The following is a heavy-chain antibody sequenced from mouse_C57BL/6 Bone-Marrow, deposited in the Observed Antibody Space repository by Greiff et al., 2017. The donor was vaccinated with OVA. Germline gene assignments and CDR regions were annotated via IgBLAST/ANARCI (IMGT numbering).Heavy chain of an antibody. Sequence: VQLQQSGPELVKPGDSVKISCKASGYSFTGYFMNWVMQSHGKSLEWIGRINPYNGDTFYNQKFKGKATLTVDNSSSTAHMGLRSLTSEDSAVYYCARRPNYYGSSYVTFDYWGQGTSLTVSS. J-gene: IGHJ2*02. CDR2: INPYNGDT. CDR1: GYSFTGYF. D-gene: IGHD1-1*01. CDR3: ARRPNYYGSSYVTFDY. V-gene: IGHV1-20*01.